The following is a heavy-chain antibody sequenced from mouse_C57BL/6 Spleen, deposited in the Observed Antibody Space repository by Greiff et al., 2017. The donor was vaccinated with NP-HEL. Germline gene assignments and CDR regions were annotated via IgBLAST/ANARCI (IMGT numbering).Heavy chain of an antibody. J-gene: IGHJ2*01. D-gene: IGHD1-1*01. CDR3: ARGVYYGSSYYDYFDY. V-gene: IGHV3-6*01. CDR2: ISYDGSN. Sequence: EVKLQESGPGLVKPSQSLSLTCSVTGYSITSGYYWNWIRPSPGNKLEWMGNISYDGSNNYNPSLKNRISITSDTSKNQLFLKLNSVTTEDTATYYCARGVYYGSSYYDYFDYWGQGTTLTVSS. CDR1: GYSITSGYY.